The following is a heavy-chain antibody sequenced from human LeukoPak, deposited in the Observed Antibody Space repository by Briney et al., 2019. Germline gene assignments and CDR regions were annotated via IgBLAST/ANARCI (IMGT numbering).Heavy chain of an antibody. CDR3: IRSSGWPDY. Sequence: GGSLRLSCAASGFTLSNHWMHWVRQAPGKGLLWVSRITSDSDGSSTVYADSVRGRFTISRDNARNTLYMQMNSLRAEDTAVYYCIRSSGWPDYWGQGTLVTVSS. CDR1: GFTLSNHW. D-gene: IGHD6-19*01. J-gene: IGHJ4*02. V-gene: IGHV3-74*01. CDR2: ITSDSDGSST.